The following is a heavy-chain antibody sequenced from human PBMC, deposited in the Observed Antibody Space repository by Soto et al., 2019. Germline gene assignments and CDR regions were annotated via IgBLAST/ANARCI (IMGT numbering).Heavy chain of an antibody. CDR1: GGSISSSSYY. J-gene: IGHJ5*02. D-gene: IGHD6-13*01. CDR2: IYYSGST. CDR3: ARHGHLPAAAGTRNWFDP. V-gene: IGHV4-39*01. Sequence: PSETLSLTCTVSGGSISSSSYYWGWIRQPPGKGLEWIGSIYYSGSTYYNPSLKSRVTISVDTSKNQFSLKLSSVTAADTAVYYCARHGHLPAAAGTRNWFDPWGQGTLVTVSS.